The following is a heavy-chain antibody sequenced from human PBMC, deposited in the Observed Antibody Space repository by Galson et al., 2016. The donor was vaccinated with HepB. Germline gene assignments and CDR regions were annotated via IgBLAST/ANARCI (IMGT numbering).Heavy chain of an antibody. J-gene: IGHJ3*02. CDR3: GKDPNGDYVGAHDT. V-gene: IGHV3-23*01. Sequence: SLRLSCAASGFTFSAYAMSWARQIPGKGLEWVAGIGAGGSKTYYADSVRGRFIISRDNSENTLYLQVSGLRAEDTAIYYCGKDPNGDYVGAHDTWGHGTMVVVSS. CDR2: IGAGGSKT. CDR1: GFTFSAYA. D-gene: IGHD4-17*01.